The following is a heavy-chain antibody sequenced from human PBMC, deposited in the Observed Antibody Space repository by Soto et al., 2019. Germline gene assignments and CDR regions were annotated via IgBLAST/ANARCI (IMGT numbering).Heavy chain of an antibody. D-gene: IGHD6-13*01. J-gene: IGHJ4*02. Sequence: TSETLSLTCTVSGGSMRNYFWTWIRQPPGKGLEWIGYIHYSGTTSFFPSYNPSLRSRVTISEDTSKNQFSLKLLSVTTADTAAYFCAAGEASSRNLAPYYLDFWGQGTLVTVSS. CDR3: AAGEASSRNLAPYYLDF. CDR1: GGSMRNYF. V-gene: IGHV4-59*01. CDR2: IHYSGTT.